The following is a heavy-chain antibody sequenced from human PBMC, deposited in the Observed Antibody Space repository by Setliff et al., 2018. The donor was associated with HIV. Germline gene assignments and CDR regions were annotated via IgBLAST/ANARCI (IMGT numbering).Heavy chain of an antibody. CDR3: AKTPSSGWYSLYLDY. CDR1: GFTFSSYG. CDR2: IWYDGSNK. V-gene: IGHV3-33*06. Sequence: GESLKISCAASGFTFSSYGMHWVRQAPGKGLEWVAVIWYDGSNKYYADSVKGRFTISRDNSKNTLYLQMNSLRAEDTAVYYCAKTPSSGWYSLYLDYWGQGILVTVSS. D-gene: IGHD6-19*01. J-gene: IGHJ4*02.